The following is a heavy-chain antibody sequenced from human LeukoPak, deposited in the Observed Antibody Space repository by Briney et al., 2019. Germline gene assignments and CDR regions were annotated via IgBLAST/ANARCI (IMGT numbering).Heavy chain of an antibody. D-gene: IGHD6-13*01. J-gene: IGHJ6*02. CDR2: IIPIFGTA. CDR3: ARTFRSSWAFDYYYYYGMDV. Sequence: SVTVSCKASGGTFSSYAISWVRQAPGQGLEWMGGIIPIFGTANYAQKFQGRVTITADESTSTAYMELSSLRSEDTAVYYCARTFRSSWAFDYYYYYGMDVWGQGTTVTVSS. V-gene: IGHV1-69*13. CDR1: GGTFSSYA.